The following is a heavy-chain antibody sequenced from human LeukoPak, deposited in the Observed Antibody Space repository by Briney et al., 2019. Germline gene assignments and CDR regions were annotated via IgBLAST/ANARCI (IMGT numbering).Heavy chain of an antibody. D-gene: IGHD2-21*02. J-gene: IGHJ4*02. CDR3: ARGPPYIVVVTPIGFFHY. V-gene: IGHV4-39*01. CDR2: IYYSGST. CDR1: GGSISSSSYY. Sequence: PSETLSLTCTVSGGSISSSSYYWGWIRQPPGKGLEWIGSIYYSGSTYYNPSLKSRVTISVDTSKNQFSLKLSSVTAADTAVYYCARGPPYIVVVTPIGFFHYWGQGTLVTVSS.